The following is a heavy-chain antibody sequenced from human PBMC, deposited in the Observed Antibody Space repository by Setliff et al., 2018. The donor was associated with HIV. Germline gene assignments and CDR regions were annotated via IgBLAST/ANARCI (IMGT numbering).Heavy chain of an antibody. Sequence: SETLSLTCAVYGGSFSGYYWSWIRQPPGKGLEWIGEINHSGSTNYNPSLKSRVTISVDTSKNQFSLKLSSVTAADTAVYYCARAPRTSGVVGYYYMDVWGKGTTVTVSS. D-gene: IGHD2-21*01. V-gene: IGHV4-34*01. CDR1: GGSFSGYY. J-gene: IGHJ6*03. CDR3: ARAPRTSGVVGYYYMDV. CDR2: INHSGST.